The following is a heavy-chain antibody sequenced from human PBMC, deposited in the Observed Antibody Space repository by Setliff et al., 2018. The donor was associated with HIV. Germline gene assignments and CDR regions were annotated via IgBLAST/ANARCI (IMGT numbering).Heavy chain of an antibody. D-gene: IGHD6-13*01. CDR1: GGSFSGHS. J-gene: IGHJ4*02. V-gene: IGHV4-34*01. Sequence: PSETLSLTCAVYGGSFSGHSWTWTRQPPGKGLEWIGEINRSGSANYNRSLKSRVTMSVDTSKRQFSLKLDSVTAADTAIYYCARQSTVAAAGFDFWGQGTLVTVSS. CDR3: ARQSTVAAAGFDF. CDR2: INRSGSA.